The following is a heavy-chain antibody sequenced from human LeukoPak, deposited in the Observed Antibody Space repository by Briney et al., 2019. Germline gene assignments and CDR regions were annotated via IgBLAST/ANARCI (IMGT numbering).Heavy chain of an antibody. J-gene: IGHJ6*02. V-gene: IGHV1-3*01. CDR3: ARVETYYDILTGSYYYYGMDV. Sequence: ASVKVSCKASGYTFTSYAMHWVRQAPGQRLEWMGWISAGNGNTKYSQKFQSRVAITRDTSASTAYMELSSLRSEDTAVYYCARVETYYDILTGSYYYYGMDVWGQGTTVTVPS. CDR2: ISAGNGNT. D-gene: IGHD3-9*01. CDR1: GYTFTSYA.